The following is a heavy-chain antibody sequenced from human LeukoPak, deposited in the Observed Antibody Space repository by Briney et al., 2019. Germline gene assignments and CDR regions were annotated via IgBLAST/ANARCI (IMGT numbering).Heavy chain of an antibody. Sequence: PSETLSLTCTVSGGSISTYYWSWIRQPPGKGLEWIAYIDYSASTNYNPSLKSRVTISVDTSKNQFSLKLSSVTAADTAVYYCARGLTYYYDSSGYPWGQGTLVTVSS. J-gene: IGHJ4*02. CDR1: GGSISTYY. V-gene: IGHV4-59*12. D-gene: IGHD3-22*01. CDR2: IDYSAST. CDR3: ARGLTYYYDSSGYP.